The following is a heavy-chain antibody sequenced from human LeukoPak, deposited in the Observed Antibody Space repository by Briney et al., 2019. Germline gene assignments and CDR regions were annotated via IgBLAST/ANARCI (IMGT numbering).Heavy chain of an antibody. V-gene: IGHV3-21*01. CDR1: GFTVSSNY. Sequence: GGSLRLSCAASGFTVSSNYMSWVRQAPGKGLEWVSSISSSSSYIYYADSVKGRFTISRDNAKNSLYLQMNSLRAEDTAVYYCARDGHYGDYPRWFDPWGQGTLVTVSS. J-gene: IGHJ5*02. CDR3: ARDGHYGDYPRWFDP. CDR2: ISSSSSYI. D-gene: IGHD4-17*01.